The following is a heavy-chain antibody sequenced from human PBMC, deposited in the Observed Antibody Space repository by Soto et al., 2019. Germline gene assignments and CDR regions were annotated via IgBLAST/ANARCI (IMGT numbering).Heavy chain of an antibody. V-gene: IGHV3-30*18. CDR1: GFNFSSYG. D-gene: IGHD2-2*01. CDR2: ISYDGSNK. CDR3: AKDRYCSSTSCRLTTTYYYYHVMDV. J-gene: IGHJ6*02. Sequence: GGSLRLSCAASGFNFSSYGMHWVRQAPGKGLEWVAVISYDGSNKYYADSVKGRFTISRDNSKNTLYLQMNSLRAEDTAVYYCAKDRYCSSTSCRLTTTYYYYHVMDVWGQGTTVTVSS.